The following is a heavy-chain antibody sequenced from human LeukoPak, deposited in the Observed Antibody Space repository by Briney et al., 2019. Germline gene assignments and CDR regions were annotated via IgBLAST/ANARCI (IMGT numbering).Heavy chain of an antibody. J-gene: IGHJ4*02. CDR1: GGSISSGGYY. CDR3: ARLGVATIGYYFDY. Sequence: SETLSLTCTISGGSISSGGYYWSWIRQPPGKGLEWIGYIYHSGSTYYNPSLKSRVTISVDRSKNQSSLKLSSVTAADTAVYYCARLGVATIGYYFDYWGQGTLVTVSS. CDR2: IYHSGST. D-gene: IGHD5-12*01. V-gene: IGHV4-30-2*01.